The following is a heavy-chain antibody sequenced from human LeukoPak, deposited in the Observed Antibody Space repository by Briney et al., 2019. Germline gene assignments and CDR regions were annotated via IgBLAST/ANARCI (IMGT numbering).Heavy chain of an antibody. CDR1: GGTFTSYG. CDR3: ATVGVVGRARRHGAFDI. J-gene: IGHJ3*02. V-gene: IGHV1-18*01. Sequence: ASVKVSCKASGGTFTSYGISWVRQAPGQGLEWMGWISAYNGNTNYAQKLQGRVTMTTDTSTSTAYMELSSLRSEDTAVYYCATVGVVGRARRHGAFDIWGQGTMVTVSS. D-gene: IGHD2-8*01. CDR2: ISAYNGNT.